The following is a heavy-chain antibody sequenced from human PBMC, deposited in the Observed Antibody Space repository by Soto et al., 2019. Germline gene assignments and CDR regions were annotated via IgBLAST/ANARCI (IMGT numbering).Heavy chain of an antibody. V-gene: IGHV4-4*07. CDR1: SGSINSFY. D-gene: IGHD1-7*01. CDR2: IHSSGTT. CDR3: ARDRIIGTSYSDY. J-gene: IGHJ4*02. Sequence: SETLSLTCTVSSGSINSFYWSWIRQPAGKGLEWIGRIHSSGTTNYNPSLKSRVTMSVDTSKNQFSLKLTSVTAADTAVYYCARDRIIGTSYSDYWGQGILVTVS.